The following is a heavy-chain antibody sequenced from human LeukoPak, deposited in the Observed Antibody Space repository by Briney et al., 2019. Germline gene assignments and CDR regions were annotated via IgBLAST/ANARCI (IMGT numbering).Heavy chain of an antibody. V-gene: IGHV3-53*01. CDR1: GFTFSSYW. CDR2: IYPGGNI. CDR3: VRGPRYYDDSGFHYGVFDI. Sequence: GGSLRLSCAASGFTFSSYWMSWVRQAPGKGLQWVSVIYPGGNIYYADSVKGRFIISRDNSKNTLSLQMNSLTADDTAVYYCVRGPRYYDDSGFHYGVFDIWGQGTLVTVSS. J-gene: IGHJ3*02. D-gene: IGHD3-22*01.